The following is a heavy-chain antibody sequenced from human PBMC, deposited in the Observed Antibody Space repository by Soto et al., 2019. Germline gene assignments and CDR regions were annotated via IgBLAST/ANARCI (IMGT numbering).Heavy chain of an antibody. CDR1: GFTFSSYG. V-gene: IGHV3-30*18. Sequence: QVQLVESGGGVVQPGRSLRLSCAASGFTFSSYGMHWVRQAPGKGLEWVAVISYDGSNKYYADSVKGRFTISRDNSKNTLYLQMNSQRAEDTAVYYCAKDRGWLAERYYYGMDVWGQGTTVTVSS. CDR3: AKDRGWLAERYYYGMDV. J-gene: IGHJ6*02. CDR2: ISYDGSNK. D-gene: IGHD6-19*01.